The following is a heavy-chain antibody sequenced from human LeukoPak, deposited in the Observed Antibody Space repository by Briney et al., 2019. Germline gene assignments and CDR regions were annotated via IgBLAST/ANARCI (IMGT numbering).Heavy chain of an antibody. V-gene: IGHV3-21*01. D-gene: IGHD1-7*01. CDR3: ARGPELELRIIYYYYYMDV. Sequence: GGSLRLSCAASGFTFSSYSMNWVRQAPGKGLEWVSSIVSTSRYLYYTDSVKGRFTISRDNAKNSLYLQMNSLRAEDTAVYYCARGPELELRIIYYYYYMDVWGKGTTVTVSS. J-gene: IGHJ6*03. CDR2: IVSTSRYL. CDR1: GFTFSSYS.